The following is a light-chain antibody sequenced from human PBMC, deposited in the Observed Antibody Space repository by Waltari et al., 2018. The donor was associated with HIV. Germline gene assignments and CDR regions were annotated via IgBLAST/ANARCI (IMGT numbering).Light chain of an antibody. CDR3: QQYFSTPWT. CDR1: QGLLYSPNNKNF. CDR2: WAS. Sequence: DIVMTQTPDSLIVSPGERASINCRSNQGLLYSPNNKNFLVWYQQKPGQPPKLLIYWASSRESGVPARFSGSGSGTNFTLTISSLQPEDVATYFCQQYFSTPWTFGQGTKV. V-gene: IGKV4-1*01. J-gene: IGKJ1*01.